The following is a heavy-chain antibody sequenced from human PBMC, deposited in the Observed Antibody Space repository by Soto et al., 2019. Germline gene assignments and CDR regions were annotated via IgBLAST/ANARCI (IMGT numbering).Heavy chain of an antibody. CDR1: GLTFSNYS. J-gene: IGHJ5*02. CDR2: ISGSGGST. D-gene: IGHD6-13*01. Sequence: GGSMRLSCAAAGLTFSNYSMNWVRKAPGKGLEWVSAISGSGGSTYYADSVKGRFTISRDNSKNTLYLQMNSLRAEDTAVYYCAKDSSGIAAANWFDPWGQGTLVTVSS. CDR3: AKDSSGIAAANWFDP. V-gene: IGHV3-23*01.